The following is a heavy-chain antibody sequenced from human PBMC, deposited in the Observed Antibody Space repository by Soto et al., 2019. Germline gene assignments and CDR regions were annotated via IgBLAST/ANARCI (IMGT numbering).Heavy chain of an antibody. Sequence: QITLKESGPTLVKPTQTLTLTCTFSGFSLSTSGVDVGWIRQPPGKALEWLALIYWDDDKRYSPSLNNRLTTTKGTSRNHVGLTMTNMDPLDTATYYCAHRRPYSNSPEYFFDYWGQGILVTVSS. J-gene: IGHJ4*02. D-gene: IGHD6-6*01. V-gene: IGHV2-5*02. CDR3: AHRRPYSNSPEYFFDY. CDR2: IYWDDDK. CDR1: GFSLSTSGVD.